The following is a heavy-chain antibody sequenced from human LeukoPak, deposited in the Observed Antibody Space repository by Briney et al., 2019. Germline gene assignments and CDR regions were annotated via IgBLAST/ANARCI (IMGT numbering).Heavy chain of an antibody. CDR3: ARHGVVPAAIVPVFDY. CDR1: GGSFSGYY. J-gene: IGHJ4*02. D-gene: IGHD2-2*02. Sequence: SETLSLTCAVYGGSFSGYYWSWIRQPPGKGLEWIGEINHSGSTNYNPSLKSRVTISVDTSKNQFSLKLSSVTAADTAVYYCARHGVVPAAIVPVFDYWGQGTLVTVSS. V-gene: IGHV4-34*01. CDR2: INHSGST.